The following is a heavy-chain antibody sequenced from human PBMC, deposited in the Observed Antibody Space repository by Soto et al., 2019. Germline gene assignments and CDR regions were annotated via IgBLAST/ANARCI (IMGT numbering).Heavy chain of an antibody. J-gene: IGHJ4*02. V-gene: IGHV1-46*01. Sequence: QVQLVQSGAEVRKPGASVKVSCKASGYTFTNYYIHWVRQAPGQGLEWMGLINPGGGRTSYAQKLQGRVTMTRDTSTSTVYMELISLRSEDTAVYYCARGLAVAYPPAHLWGQGTPVTVSS. CDR1: GYTFTNYY. D-gene: IGHD6-19*01. CDR3: ARGLAVAYPPAHL. CDR2: INPGGGRT.